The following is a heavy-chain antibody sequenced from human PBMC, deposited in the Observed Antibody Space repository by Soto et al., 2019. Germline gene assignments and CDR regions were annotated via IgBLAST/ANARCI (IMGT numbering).Heavy chain of an antibody. CDR1: GGSISSGDYY. Sequence: SETLSLTCTVSGGSISSGDYYWSWIRQPPGKGLEWIGYIYYSGSTYYNPSLKSRVTISVDTSKNQFSLKLSSVTAADTAVYYCARDFVCEGPYGMHVWGQGTTVTVSS. CDR3: ARDFVCEGPYGMHV. J-gene: IGHJ6*02. V-gene: IGHV4-30-4*01. CDR2: IYYSGST. D-gene: IGHD3-9*01.